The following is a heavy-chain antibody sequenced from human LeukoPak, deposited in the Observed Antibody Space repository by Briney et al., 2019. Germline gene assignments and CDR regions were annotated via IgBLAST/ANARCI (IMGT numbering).Heavy chain of an antibody. Sequence: GGSLRLSCAASGFTFSSYWMSWVRQAPGKGLEWVANIKQDGSEKHYVDSVKGRFTISRDNAKNSLYLQMNSLRAEDTAVYYCAREDYYDSSGYLLYYYYMDVWGKGTTVTVSS. CDR3: AREDYYDSSGYLLYYYYMDV. J-gene: IGHJ6*03. CDR1: GFTFSSYW. CDR2: IKQDGSEK. D-gene: IGHD3-22*01. V-gene: IGHV3-7*01.